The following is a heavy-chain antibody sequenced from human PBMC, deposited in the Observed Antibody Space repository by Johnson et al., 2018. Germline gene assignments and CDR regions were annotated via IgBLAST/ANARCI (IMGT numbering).Heavy chain of an antibody. CDR3: ARLWAYCGGDCLDAFDI. CDR1: GFTFSTYS. D-gene: IGHD2-21*02. J-gene: IGHJ3*02. V-gene: IGHV3-48*02. CDR2: ISSSSRII. Sequence: VQLVQSGGGLVQPGGTLRLSCTASGFTFSTYSMNWVRQAPGKGLEWVSYISSSSRIIYYADSVKGRFTIPRDNDKNYLYLQMNSRRDEDTAVYYCARLWAYCGGDCLDAFDIWGQGTMVTVSS.